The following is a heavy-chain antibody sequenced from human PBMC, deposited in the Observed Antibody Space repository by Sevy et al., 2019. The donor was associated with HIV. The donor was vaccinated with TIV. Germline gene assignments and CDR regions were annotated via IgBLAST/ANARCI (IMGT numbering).Heavy chain of an antibody. CDR2: IYYSGST. V-gene: IGHV4-59*01. CDR3: ARDRGSSPEATPVYYYMDV. J-gene: IGHJ6*03. D-gene: IGHD6-6*01. CDR1: GGSISSYY. Sequence: SETLSLTCTVSGGSISSYYWSWIRQPPGKGLEWIGYIYYSGSTNYNPSLKSRVTIPVDTSKNQFSLKLSSVTAADTAVYYCARDRGSSPEATPVYYYMDVWGKGTTVTVSS.